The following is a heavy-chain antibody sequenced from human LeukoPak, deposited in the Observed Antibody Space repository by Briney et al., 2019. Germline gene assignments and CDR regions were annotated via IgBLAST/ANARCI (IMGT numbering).Heavy chain of an antibody. CDR3: ARQGDGGRAYDH. CDR1: GGSIINSSYY. J-gene: IGHJ4*02. Sequence: SETLSLTCTVSGGSIINSSYYWGWIRQPPGMGLGWIGTISDSGNIHSNPSLRSRVTISVDTSQNQFSLKLTSVTAADTALYYCARQGDGGRAYDHWGQGTLVTVSS. D-gene: IGHD4-23*01. V-gene: IGHV4-39*01. CDR2: ISDSGNI.